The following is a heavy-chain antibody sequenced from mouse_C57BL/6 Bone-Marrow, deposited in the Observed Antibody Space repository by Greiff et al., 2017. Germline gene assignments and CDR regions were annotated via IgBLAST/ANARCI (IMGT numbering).Heavy chain of an antibody. Sequence: VQLQQSGAELARPGASVKMSCKASGYTFTSYTMHWVKQRTGQGLEWIGYIHPSSGYTKYNQKFKDKATLTADKSSSTAYMQLSSLTSEVSVVYYCARSVWGFAYLGQRTLVTVSA. CDR2: IHPSSGYT. J-gene: IGHJ3*01. CDR3: ARSVWGFAY. CDR1: GYTFTSYT. V-gene: IGHV1-4*01. D-gene: IGHD2-10*02.